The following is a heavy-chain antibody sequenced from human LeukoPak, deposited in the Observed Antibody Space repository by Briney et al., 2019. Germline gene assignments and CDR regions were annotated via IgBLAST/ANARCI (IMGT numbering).Heavy chain of an antibody. CDR3: ARTRDGYSDS. J-gene: IGHJ4*02. CDR2: INPSGGST. V-gene: IGHV1-46*01. Sequence: ASVKVSCKASGYTFTGYYMHWVRQAPGQGLEWMEIINPSGGSTSYSRKFQGRVTMTRDTSTSTVYMELSSLRSEDTAVFYCARTRDGYSDSWGQGTLVTVSS. CDR1: GYTFTGYY. D-gene: IGHD3-22*01.